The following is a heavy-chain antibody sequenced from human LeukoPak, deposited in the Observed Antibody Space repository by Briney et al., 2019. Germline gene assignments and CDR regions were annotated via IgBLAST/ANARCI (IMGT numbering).Heavy chain of an antibody. CDR3: ARVRGLGELPDY. V-gene: IGHV4-59*01. Sequence: PSETLSLTCTVSGGSISSYYWSWIRQPPGKGLEGIGYIYYSGSTNYNPSLKSRVTISVDTSKNQFSLKLRSVTAADTAVYYCARVRGLGELPDYWGQGTLVTVSS. J-gene: IGHJ4*02. D-gene: IGHD1-26*01. CDR1: GGSISSYY. CDR2: IYYSGST.